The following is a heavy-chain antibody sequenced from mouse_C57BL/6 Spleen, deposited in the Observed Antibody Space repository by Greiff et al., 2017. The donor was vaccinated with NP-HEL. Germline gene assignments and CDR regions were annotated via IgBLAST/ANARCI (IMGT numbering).Heavy chain of an antibody. CDR1: GYAFSSSW. CDR3: ARWVLRGGAMDY. Sequence: VQLQQSGPELVKPGASVKISCKASGYAFSSSWMNWVKQRPGKGLEWIGRIYPGDGDTNYNGKFKGKATLTADKSSSTAYMQLSSLTSEDSAVYFCARWVLRGGAMDYWGQGTSVTVSS. CDR2: IYPGDGDT. D-gene: IGHD1-1*01. J-gene: IGHJ4*01. V-gene: IGHV1-82*01.